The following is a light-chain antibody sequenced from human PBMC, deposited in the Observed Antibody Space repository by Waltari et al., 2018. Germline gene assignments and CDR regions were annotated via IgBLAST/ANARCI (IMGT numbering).Light chain of an antibody. J-gene: IGKJ2*01. CDR2: GAS. Sequence: IVLTQSPDTLSLSPGERATLPCRASQSLTKRYLAWYQQKPGQAPRLLIYGASSRAAGIPDRFSGRGSGTDFTLTITRLEPEDFAVYYCQQYGSSVLYTFGQGTKLEIK. V-gene: IGKV3-20*01. CDR1: QSLTKRY. CDR3: QQYGSSVLYT.